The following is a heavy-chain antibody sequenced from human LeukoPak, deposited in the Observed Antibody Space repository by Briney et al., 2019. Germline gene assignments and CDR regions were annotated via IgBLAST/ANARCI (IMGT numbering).Heavy chain of an antibody. V-gene: IGHV3-53*01. D-gene: IGHD6-13*01. J-gene: IGHJ4*02. Sequence: GGSLRLSCAVSGFSVSNNYMNWVRQAPGKGLEWVSLIYSRGGTSYADSVKGRFTIPRHSSKNTLFLQMNRLRVEDTAVYYCARDPPGIAASGTYYWGQGTLVTVSS. CDR1: GFSVSNNY. CDR3: ARDPPGIAASGTYY. CDR2: IYSRGGT.